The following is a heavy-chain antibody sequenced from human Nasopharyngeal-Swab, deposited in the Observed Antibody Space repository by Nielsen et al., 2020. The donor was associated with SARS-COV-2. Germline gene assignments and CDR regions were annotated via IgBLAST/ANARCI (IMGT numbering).Heavy chain of an antibody. Sequence: GESLKISCAASGFTFSSYGMHWARQAPGKGLEWVAVISYDGSNKYYADSVKGRFTISRDNSKNTLYLQMNSLRAEDTAVYYCARDWTTGTTHYFDYWGQGTLVTVSS. J-gene: IGHJ4*02. CDR2: ISYDGSNK. D-gene: IGHD1-1*01. CDR3: ARDWTTGTTHYFDY. CDR1: GFTFSSYG. V-gene: IGHV3-30*03.